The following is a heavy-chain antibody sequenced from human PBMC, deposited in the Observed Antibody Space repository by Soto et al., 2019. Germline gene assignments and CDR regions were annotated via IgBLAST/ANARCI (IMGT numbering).Heavy chain of an antibody. CDR2: IYPGDSDT. J-gene: IGHJ6*02. V-gene: IGHV5-51*01. CDR3: ARHISSFRYYYYAMDV. Sequence: GESLKISCKGSGYTFTDYWIGWVRQLPGKGLEWMGIIYPGDSDTRYSPSFQGHVTITVDKSTSTAYLQWNTLKASDTAMYYCARHISSFRYYYYAMDVWGQGTTVTVSS. D-gene: IGHD2-2*01. CDR1: GYTFTDYW.